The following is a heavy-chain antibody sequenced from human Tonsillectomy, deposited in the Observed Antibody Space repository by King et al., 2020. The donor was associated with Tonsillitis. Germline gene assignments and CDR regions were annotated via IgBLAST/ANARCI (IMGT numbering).Heavy chain of an antibody. J-gene: IGHJ4*02. V-gene: IGHV4-34*01. CDR1: NGSFSGHY. CDR3: ARGVAAVATNFDY. Sequence: VQLQQWGAGLLKPSETLSLTCAVYNGSFSGHYWSWIRQPPGKGLEWIGEINQSGSTNYNPSPKSPVTISLDTSKSQFTLRLCSVTAADTAVYYCARGVAAVATNFDYWGQGILVTVSS. D-gene: IGHD6-19*01. CDR2: INQSGST.